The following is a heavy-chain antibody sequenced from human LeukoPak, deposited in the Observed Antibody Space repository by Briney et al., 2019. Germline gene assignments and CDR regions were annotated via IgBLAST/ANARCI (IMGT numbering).Heavy chain of an antibody. D-gene: IGHD2-15*01. CDR3: ARGGYCSGGTCYSLNAFDI. CDR1: GFTFPSYE. CDR2: ISSIVSTI. Sequence: GGSLRLSCVASGFTFPSYEMNWVRQAPGKGLEWISYISSIVSTIHYADSVKGRFTISRDNAKNSLYPQMNSLRAEDTAVYYCARGGYCSGGTCYSLNAFDIWGQGTMVTVSS. V-gene: IGHV3-48*03. J-gene: IGHJ3*02.